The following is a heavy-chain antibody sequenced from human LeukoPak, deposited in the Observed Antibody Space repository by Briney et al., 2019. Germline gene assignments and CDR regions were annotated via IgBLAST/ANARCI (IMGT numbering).Heavy chain of an antibody. V-gene: IGHV1-18*01. J-gene: IGHJ4*02. CDR1: NYTFTSYG. CDR2: INAYNGDT. D-gene: IGHD3-10*01. CDR3: ARDGSGVWFDY. Sequence: ASVKVSCKASNYTFTSYGISWVRQAPGQGLEWMAWINAYNGDTNYAQKLQGRVTLTTDTSTSTAYMELRSLRSDDTAVYYCARDGSGVWFDYWGQGTLVTVSS.